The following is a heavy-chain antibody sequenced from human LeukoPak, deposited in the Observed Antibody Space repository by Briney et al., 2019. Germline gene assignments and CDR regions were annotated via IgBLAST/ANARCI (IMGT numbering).Heavy chain of an antibody. D-gene: IGHD3-10*01. V-gene: IGHV3-23*01. CDR1: GFTFSSYA. J-gene: IGHJ6*04. Sequence: GGSLRLSCAASGFTFSSYAMSWVRQAPGKGLERVSAISGSGGSTYYADSVKGRFTISRDNSKNTLYLQMNSLRAEDTAVYYCAKSLNYVSGSYHKGYYYYGMDVWGKGTTVTVSS. CDR2: ISGSGGST. CDR3: AKSLNYVSGSYHKGYYYYGMDV.